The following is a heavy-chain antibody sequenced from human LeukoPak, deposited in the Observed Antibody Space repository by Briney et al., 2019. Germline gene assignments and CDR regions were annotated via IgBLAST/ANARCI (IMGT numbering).Heavy chain of an antibody. CDR3: AREECSSTSCSSDY. D-gene: IGHD2-2*01. CDR1: GFTFSSYS. CDR2: ISSSSSTI. Sequence: GGSLRLSCAASGFTFSSYSMNWVRQAPGKGLEWVSYISSSSSTIYYADSVKGRFTISIDNAKNSLYLQMNSLRAEDTAVYYCAREECSSTSCSSDYWGQGTLVTVSS. J-gene: IGHJ4*02. V-gene: IGHV3-48*01.